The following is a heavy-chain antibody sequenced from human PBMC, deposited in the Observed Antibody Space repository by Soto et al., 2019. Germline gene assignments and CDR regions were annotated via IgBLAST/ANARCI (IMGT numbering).Heavy chain of an antibody. J-gene: IGHJ5*02. CDR2: INHSGNT. Sequence: SETLSLSCAVSGDSIGTSAYYWGWIRQAPGKGLEWIGSINHSGNTYLSPSLKDRVTMSVDTSKNSFSLKLRSATAADTGLYYCYSRAPEVLYPRAQGSLVTV. V-gene: IGHV4-39*01. CDR1: GDSIGTSAYY. D-gene: IGHD5-18*01. CDR3: YSRAPEVLYP.